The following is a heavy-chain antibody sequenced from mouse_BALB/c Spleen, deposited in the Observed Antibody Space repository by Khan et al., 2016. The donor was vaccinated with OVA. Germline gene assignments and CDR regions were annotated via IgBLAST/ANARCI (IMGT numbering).Heavy chain of an antibody. V-gene: IGHV5-6-5*01. CDR3: ARDYWFAY. CDR2: ISSGDST. J-gene: IGHJ3*01. Sequence: EVELVESGGGLVKPGGSLKLSCAASGFTFSNYAMSWVRQSPEKRLEWVASISSGDSTYYPDSVKGRFTISSDNARNIMYLQMSSQWSEDTAMYYGARDYWFAYWGQGTLVTVSA. CDR1: GFTFSNYA.